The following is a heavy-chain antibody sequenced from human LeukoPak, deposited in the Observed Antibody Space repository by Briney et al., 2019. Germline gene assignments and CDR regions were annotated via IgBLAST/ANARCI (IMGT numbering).Heavy chain of an antibody. CDR1: GGSISSNY. Sequence: PSRTLSLTCTVSGGSISSNYWGWSPQTAGKGREWIGRIYTSGSTNYNPSLQSRVTMSVDTSKSQFSLKLSSVTAADTAVYYCARDRAYCSGGSCYNWFDPWGQGTLVTVSS. D-gene: IGHD2-15*01. J-gene: IGHJ5*02. V-gene: IGHV4-4*07. CDR2: IYTSGST. CDR3: ARDRAYCSGGSCYNWFDP.